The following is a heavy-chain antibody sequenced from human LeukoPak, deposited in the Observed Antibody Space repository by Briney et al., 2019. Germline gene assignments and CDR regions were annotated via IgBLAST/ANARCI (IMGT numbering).Heavy chain of an antibody. CDR2: IYSGGST. J-gene: IGHJ6*03. Sequence: GGSLRLSCAASGFTVSSYYMSWVRQAPGKGLEWVSVIYSGGSTYYADSVKGRFTIYRDNSKNTLYLQMNNLRAEDTAVYYCASGSGSYRTPYYYMDVWGKGTTVTASS. V-gene: IGHV3-53*01. D-gene: IGHD3-10*01. CDR3: ASGSGSYRTPYYYMDV. CDR1: GFTVSSYY.